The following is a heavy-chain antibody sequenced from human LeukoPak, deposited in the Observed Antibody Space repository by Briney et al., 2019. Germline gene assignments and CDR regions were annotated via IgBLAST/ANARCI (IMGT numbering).Heavy chain of an antibody. CDR3: ARGPSPRPAKKYNWFDP. D-gene: IGHD2-2*01. V-gene: IGHV4-34*01. J-gene: IGHJ5*02. CDR2: INHSGST. Sequence: SETLSLTCAVYGGSFSGYHWSWIRQPPGKGLEWIGEINHSGSTNYNPSLKSRVTISVDTSKNQFSLKLSSVTAADTAVYYCARGPSPRPAKKYNWFDPWGQGTLVTVSS. CDR1: GGSFSGYH.